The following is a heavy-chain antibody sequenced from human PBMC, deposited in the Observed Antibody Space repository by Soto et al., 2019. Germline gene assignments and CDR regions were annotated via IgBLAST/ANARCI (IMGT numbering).Heavy chain of an antibody. CDR1: GGSISSYY. CDR3: ARTTAYYYYYMDV. V-gene: IGHV4-59*08. D-gene: IGHD1-1*01. J-gene: IGHJ6*03. Sequence: PSETLSLTCTVSGGSISSYYWSWIRQPPGKGLEWIGYIYYSGSTNYNPSLKSRVTISVDTSKNQFSLKLSSVTAADTAVYYCARTTAYYYYYMDVWGKGTTVTVSS. CDR2: IYYSGST.